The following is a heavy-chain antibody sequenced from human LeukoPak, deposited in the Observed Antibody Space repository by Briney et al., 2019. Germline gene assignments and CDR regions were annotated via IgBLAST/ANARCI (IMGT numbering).Heavy chain of an antibody. CDR3: ARRGDRFCTSMNCPPHSYYFYMDV. Sequence: GGSLRLSCAASGFSFSGYGINWVRQAPGKGLEWLSFVSGKSRAVYYADSVKGRFTISRDNVKESVFLHMSSLRAEDTAVYYCARRGDRFCTSMNCPPHSYYFYMDVWGKGTTVSVS. D-gene: IGHD2-2*01. CDR2: VSGKSRAV. V-gene: IGHV3-48*04. J-gene: IGHJ6*03. CDR1: GFSFSGYG.